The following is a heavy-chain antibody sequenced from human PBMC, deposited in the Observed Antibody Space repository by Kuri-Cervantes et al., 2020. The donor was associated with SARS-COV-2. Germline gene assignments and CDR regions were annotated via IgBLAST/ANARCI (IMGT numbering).Heavy chain of an antibody. Sequence: GSLRLSCTVSGAAISSSSYYWDWIRQPPGKGLEWIGYIYYSGSTNYNPSLKSRVTISVDTSKNQFSLKLSSVTAADTAVYYCARETSTYSSSIDYWGQGTLVTVSS. J-gene: IGHJ4*02. CDR2: IYYSGST. CDR1: GAAISSSSYY. D-gene: IGHD6-6*01. CDR3: ARETSTYSSSIDY. V-gene: IGHV4-61*01.